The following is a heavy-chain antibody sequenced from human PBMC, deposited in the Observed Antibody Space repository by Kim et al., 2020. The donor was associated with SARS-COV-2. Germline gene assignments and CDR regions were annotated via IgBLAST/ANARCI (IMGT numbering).Heavy chain of an antibody. J-gene: IGHJ4*02. V-gene: IGHV3-23*03. CDR3: ATTTSGWIFDY. D-gene: IGHD6-19*01. CDR2: IYSGGSGT. CDR1: GFTFSTYA. Sequence: GGSLRLSCAASGFTFSTYAMSWVRQAPGMGLEWVPTIYSGGSGTFYADSVKGRFTISRDDSKSTLYLQINSLRAEDTAVYYCATTTSGWIFDYWGQGTMVTVSS.